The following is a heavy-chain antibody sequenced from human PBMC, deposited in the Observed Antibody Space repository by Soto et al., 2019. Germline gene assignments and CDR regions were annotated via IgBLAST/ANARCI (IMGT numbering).Heavy chain of an antibody. CDR3: AKEKISTSCCNWFDP. CDR1: GFTYSTYT. D-gene: IGHD2-2*01. CDR2: ISYGGNNK. Sequence: GGSLRLSCAASGFTYSTYTMHWVRQAPGKGLEWVAVISYGGNNKFYADSVKGRFTISRDNSKNTLYLQMNSLRAEDTAVYYCAKEKISTSCCNWFDPWGQGTLVTVSS. J-gene: IGHJ5*02. V-gene: IGHV3-30-3*01.